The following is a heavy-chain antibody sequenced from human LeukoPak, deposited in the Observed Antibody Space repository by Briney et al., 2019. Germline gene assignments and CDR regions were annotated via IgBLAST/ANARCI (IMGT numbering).Heavy chain of an antibody. V-gene: IGHV4-31*02. CDR1: NGSINSVGFY. Sequence: SETLSLTCTVSNGSINSVGFYWSWVRQHPGKGLEHIGYIYYSGSTYYNPSLKSRVTISVDTSKNQFSLKLSSVTAADTAVYYCARDLRGILLGYWGQGTLVTVSS. CDR2: IYYSGST. CDR3: ARDLRGILLGY. D-gene: IGHD3-16*01. J-gene: IGHJ4*02.